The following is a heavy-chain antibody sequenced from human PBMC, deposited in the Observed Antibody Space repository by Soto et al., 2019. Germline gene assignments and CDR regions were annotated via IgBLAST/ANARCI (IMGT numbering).Heavy chain of an antibody. J-gene: IGHJ6*03. D-gene: IGHD3-3*01. Sequence: GGSLRLSCAASGFTFSGSAMHWVRQASGKGLEWVGRIRSKANSYATAYAASVKGRFAISRDDSKNTAYLQMNSLKTEDTAVYYCTRNIDSITIFGVVSDYYYYYMDVWGKGTKVTVSS. V-gene: IGHV3-73*01. CDR2: IRSKANSYAT. CDR1: GFTFSGSA. CDR3: TRNIDSITIFGVVSDYYYYYMDV.